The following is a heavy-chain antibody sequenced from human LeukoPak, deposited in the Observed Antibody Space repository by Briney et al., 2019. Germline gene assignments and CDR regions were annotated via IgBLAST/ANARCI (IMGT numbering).Heavy chain of an antibody. J-gene: IGHJ4*02. D-gene: IGHD3-22*01. CDR3: AKRGVVIRVILVGFHKEAYYFDS. CDR1: GITLSNYG. CDR2: ISDTGGST. Sequence: PGGSLRLSCAVSGITLSNYGMTWVRQAPGGGLGWVSGISDTGGSTNYAESVKGRFTISRDNPKNTLYLQMNSLGAEDTAVYFCAKRGVVIRVILVGFHKEAYYFDSWGQGALVTVSS. V-gene: IGHV3-23*01.